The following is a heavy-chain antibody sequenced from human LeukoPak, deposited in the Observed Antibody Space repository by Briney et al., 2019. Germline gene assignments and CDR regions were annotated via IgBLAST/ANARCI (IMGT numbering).Heavy chain of an antibody. V-gene: IGHV1-69*13. CDR3: AGLNWNYWGVEYYFDY. CDR1: GYTLTELS. Sequence: SVKVSCKVSGYTLTELSMHWVRQAPGQGLEWMGGIIPIFGTANYAQKFQGRVTITADESTSTAYMELSSLRSEDTAVYYCAGLNWNYWGVEYYFDYWGQGTLVTVSS. J-gene: IGHJ4*02. CDR2: IIPIFGTA. D-gene: IGHD1-7*01.